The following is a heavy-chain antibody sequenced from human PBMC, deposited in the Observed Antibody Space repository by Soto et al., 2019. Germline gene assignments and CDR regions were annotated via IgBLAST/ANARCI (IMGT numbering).Heavy chain of an antibody. J-gene: IGHJ4*02. V-gene: IGHV1-18*01. CDR2: ISGYNGNT. CDR3: ARGPMTTVSSTAFY. D-gene: IGHD4-17*01. Sequence: QVQLVQSGAEVKKPGASVTVSCKASGYAFSSYGITWVRQAPGQGLEWMGWISGYNGNTNYAQKLQGRVTLTKATSTSKAYMELRSLRSDDTAVYYCARGPMTTVSSTAFYWGQGTLLTVSS. CDR1: GYAFSSYG.